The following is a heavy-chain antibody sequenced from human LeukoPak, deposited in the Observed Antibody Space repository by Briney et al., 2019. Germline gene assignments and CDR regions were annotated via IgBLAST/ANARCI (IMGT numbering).Heavy chain of an antibody. CDR2: ISAYNGNT. J-gene: IGHJ4*02. CDR3: ARSPGIGAAGTVDY. Sequence: VASVKVPCKASGYTFTSYGISWVRQAPGQGLEWMGWISAYNGNTNYAQKLQGRVTMTTDTSTRTVYMEMTSLRSDDTAVYYCARSPGIGAAGTVDYWGQGTLVTVSS. D-gene: IGHD6-13*01. CDR1: GYTFTSYG. V-gene: IGHV1-18*01.